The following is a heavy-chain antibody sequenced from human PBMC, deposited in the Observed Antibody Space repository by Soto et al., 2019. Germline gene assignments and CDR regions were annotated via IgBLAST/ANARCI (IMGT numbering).Heavy chain of an antibody. Sequence: SETLSLTCTVSGGSISSSSYYWGWIRQPPGKGLEWIGSIYYSGSTYYNPSLKSRVTISVDTSKNQFSLKLSSVTAADTAVYYCARHDVPWIRSSGWYVWGQGTLVTVSS. J-gene: IGHJ4*02. CDR2: IYYSGST. CDR1: GGSISSSSYY. CDR3: ARHDVPWIRSSGWYV. V-gene: IGHV4-39*01. D-gene: IGHD6-19*01.